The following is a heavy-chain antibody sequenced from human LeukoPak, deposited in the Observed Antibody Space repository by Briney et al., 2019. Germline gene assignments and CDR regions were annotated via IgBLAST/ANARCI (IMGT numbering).Heavy chain of an antibody. J-gene: IGHJ4*02. Sequence: SQTLSLTCAVSGGSISSGGYSWSWIRQPPGKGLEWIGYIYHSGSTYYNPSLKSRVTISVDRSKNQFSLKLSSVTAADTAVYYCARGWGYGSGSYYNGFDYCGQGTLVTVSS. CDR1: GGSISSGGYS. V-gene: IGHV4-30-2*01. CDR3: ARGWGYGSGSYYNGFDY. D-gene: IGHD3-10*01. CDR2: IYHSGST.